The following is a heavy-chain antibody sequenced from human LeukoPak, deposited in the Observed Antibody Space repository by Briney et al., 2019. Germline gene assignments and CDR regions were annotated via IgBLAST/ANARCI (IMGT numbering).Heavy chain of an antibody. D-gene: IGHD4-17*01. Sequence: GGSLRLSCAASGFTFSGSTMHWVRQASGKGLEWVGRIRNKANSYATAYVESVKGRFTISRDDSKNTVYLQMNSLKTEDTAVYYCTGQRNYGGYPNWGQGTLVTVSS. J-gene: IGHJ4*02. CDR2: IRNKANSYAT. CDR3: TGQRNYGGYPN. V-gene: IGHV3-73*01. CDR1: GFTFSGST.